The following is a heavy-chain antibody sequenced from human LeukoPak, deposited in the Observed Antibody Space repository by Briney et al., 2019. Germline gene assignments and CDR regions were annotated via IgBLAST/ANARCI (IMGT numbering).Heavy chain of an antibody. J-gene: IGHJ6*02. D-gene: IGHD2-21*02. CDR1: GFTFHAFE. CDR2: ISYDGSNK. Sequence: GGSLRLSCAASGFTFHAFEMHWVRQAPGKGLEWVAVISYDGSNKYYADSVKGRFTISRDNSKNTLYLQMNSLRAEDTAVYYCAKDRVVVTAISGMDVWGQGTTVTVSS. CDR3: AKDRVVVTAISGMDV. V-gene: IGHV3-30*18.